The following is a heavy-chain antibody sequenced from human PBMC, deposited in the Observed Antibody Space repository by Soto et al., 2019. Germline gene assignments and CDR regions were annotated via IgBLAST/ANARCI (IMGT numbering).Heavy chain of an antibody. V-gene: IGHV3-21*06. Sequence: LRLSCAASGFTLRTYTMNWVRQAPGKGLEWVSSISISSSDRYYADSVRGRFTISRDNAKNTLYLQMNSLRADDTAVYFCVRGMNPLFGGQGTLVTVSS. J-gene: IGHJ4*01. CDR3: VRGMNPLF. CDR1: GFTLRTYT. CDR2: ISISSSDR.